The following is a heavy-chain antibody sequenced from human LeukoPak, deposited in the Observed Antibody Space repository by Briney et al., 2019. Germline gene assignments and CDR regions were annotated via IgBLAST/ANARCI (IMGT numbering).Heavy chain of an antibody. J-gene: IGHJ6*03. CDR2: VFSTGDT. CDR1: DASMSSHY. Sequence: SETLSLTCTVSDASMSSHYWIWVRQPPGRGLEWIGYVFSTGDTTYSPSLKSRVTISVDMSENQFSLKLNSVTVADTAVYYCARGVYNYYYMDVWGRGATVTVSS. V-gene: IGHV4-59*11. CDR3: ARGVYNYYYMDV.